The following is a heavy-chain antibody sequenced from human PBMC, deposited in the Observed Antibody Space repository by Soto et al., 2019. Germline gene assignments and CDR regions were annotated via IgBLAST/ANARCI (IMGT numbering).Heavy chain of an antibody. Sequence: GGSLRLSCAASGFTFSSYAMSWVRQAPGKGLEWVSAISGSGGSTYYADSVKGRFTISRDNSKNTLYLQMNSLRAEDTAVYYCAKFSRGQWELHYFDYWGQGTLLTVSS. J-gene: IGHJ4*02. CDR2: ISGSGGST. V-gene: IGHV3-23*01. CDR3: AKFSRGQWELHYFDY. D-gene: IGHD1-26*01. CDR1: GFTFSSYA.